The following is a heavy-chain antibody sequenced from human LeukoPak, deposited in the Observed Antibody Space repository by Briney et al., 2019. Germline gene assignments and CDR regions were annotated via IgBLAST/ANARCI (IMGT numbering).Heavy chain of an antibody. Sequence: GGSLRLSCAASGFTFSSHAMSWVRQAPGKGLEWVSAISGSGGSTYYADSVKGRFTISRDNSKNTLYLQMNSLRAEDTAVYYCAKDSFGYYDSSGYLPWFDPWGQGTLVTVSS. CDR2: ISGSGGST. V-gene: IGHV3-23*01. CDR1: GFTFSSHA. J-gene: IGHJ5*02. CDR3: AKDSFGYYDSSGYLPWFDP. D-gene: IGHD3-22*01.